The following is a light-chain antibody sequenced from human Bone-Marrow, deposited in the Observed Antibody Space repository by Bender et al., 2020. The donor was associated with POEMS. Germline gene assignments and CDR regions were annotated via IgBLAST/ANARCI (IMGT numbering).Light chain of an antibody. J-gene: IGLJ2*01. CDR1: NTDIGGYNS. Sequence: QSVLTQPPSVSGSPGQSITFSCTGTNTDIGGYNSVSWYQQHPGKAPKLMIYEVVQRPSGVSSRFSGSKSGNTASLTISGLQAEDESDYYCASYASTRVLFGGGTKLTVL. V-gene: IGLV2-14*01. CDR2: EVV. CDR3: ASYASTRVL.